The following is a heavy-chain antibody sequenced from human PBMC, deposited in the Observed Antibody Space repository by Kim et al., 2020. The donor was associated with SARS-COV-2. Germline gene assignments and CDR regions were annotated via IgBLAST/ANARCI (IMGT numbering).Heavy chain of an antibody. CDR2: ISPNSGGT. CDR1: GYSFTDYF. V-gene: IGHV1-2*06. Sequence: ASVKVSCKASGYSFTDYFIYRVRQVPGQGLEWMGRISPNSGGTNYAQKFQGRLTMTWDTSISTVYMDLKNLKSDDTAVYYCARGVAVAGTWFDPWGQGALVTVSS. J-gene: IGHJ5*02. CDR3: ARGVAVAGTWFDP. D-gene: IGHD6-19*01.